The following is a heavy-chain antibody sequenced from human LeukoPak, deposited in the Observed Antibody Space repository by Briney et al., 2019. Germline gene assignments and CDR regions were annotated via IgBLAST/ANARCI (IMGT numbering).Heavy chain of an antibody. J-gene: IGHJ4*02. D-gene: IGHD7-27*01. CDR1: GFTFSSYS. CDR3: ATTGDGLTIDY. Sequence: SGGSLRLSCAVSGFTFSSYSMNWVRQAPGKGLEWVSFITSSSSTIYYADSVKGRFTISRDNAKNSLYLQMNSLRAEDTAVYYCATTGDGLTIDYWGQGTLVTVPS. CDR2: ITSSSSTI. V-gene: IGHV3-48*01.